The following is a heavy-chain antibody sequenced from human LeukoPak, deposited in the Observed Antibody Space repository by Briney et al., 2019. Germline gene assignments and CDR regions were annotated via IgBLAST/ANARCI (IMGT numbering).Heavy chain of an antibody. CDR3: ARDGPSITTFGYFDY. Sequence: GGSLRLSCAASGFTFSSYVMHWVRQAPGKGLEWVAVISYDGTNIYYGDSVKGRFTISRDKSKNTLYLQMNSLRAEDTAVYYCARDGPSITTFGYFDYWGQGALLTVS. CDR1: GFTFSSYV. V-gene: IGHV3-30*04. CDR2: ISYDGTNI. D-gene: IGHD1-14*01. J-gene: IGHJ4*02.